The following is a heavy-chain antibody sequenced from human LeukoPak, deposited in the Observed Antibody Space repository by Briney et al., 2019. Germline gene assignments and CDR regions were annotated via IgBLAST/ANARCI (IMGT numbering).Heavy chain of an antibody. V-gene: IGHV1-18*01. CDR3: ARGDYYDSSGYYSG. J-gene: IGHJ4*02. D-gene: IGHD3-22*01. CDR2: ISAYNGNT. Sequence: ASVKVSCKASGGTFSSYAISWVRQAPGQGLEWMGWISAYNGNTNYAQKLQGRVTMTTDTSTSTAYMELRSLRSDDTAVYYCARGDYYDSSGYYSGWGQGTLVTVSS. CDR1: GGTFSSYA.